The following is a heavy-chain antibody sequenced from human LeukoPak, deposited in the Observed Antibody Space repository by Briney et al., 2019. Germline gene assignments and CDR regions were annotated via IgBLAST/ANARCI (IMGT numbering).Heavy chain of an antibody. V-gene: IGHV4-38-2*02. CDR2: GDYSGGT. CDR1: TYSITSDFY. CDR3: AGERGEEYSSGWYKTNFFYN. J-gene: IGHJ4*02. D-gene: IGHD6-19*01. Sequence: SETLSLTCTVSTYSITSDFYWAWIRQPPGKGLEWIATGDYSGGTYYNPSLESRVAISADMSKNQISLQLTSVTGADTAVYYCAGERGEEYSSGWYKTNFFYNWGQGVRVTVSS.